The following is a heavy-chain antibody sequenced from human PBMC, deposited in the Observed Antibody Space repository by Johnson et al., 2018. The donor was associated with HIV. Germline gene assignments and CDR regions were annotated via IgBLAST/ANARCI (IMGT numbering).Heavy chain of an antibody. Sequence: QVQLVESGGGVVQPGRSLRLSCTTSGFTFNNYPMHWVRQAPGKGLEWVAVISFDGSNKYYADSLRGRFTISRDNSNNSLYVQMNSLGAEDTAVYYCARGRGALDIWGQGTMVTVSS. CDR2: ISFDGSNK. CDR1: GFTFNNYP. D-gene: IGHD3-16*01. V-gene: IGHV3-30*04. J-gene: IGHJ3*02. CDR3: ARGRGALDI.